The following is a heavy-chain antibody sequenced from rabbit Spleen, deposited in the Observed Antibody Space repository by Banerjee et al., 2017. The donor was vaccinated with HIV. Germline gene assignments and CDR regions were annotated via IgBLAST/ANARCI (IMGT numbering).Heavy chain of an antibody. D-gene: IGHD1-1*01. J-gene: IGHJ4*01. CDR3: ARSGYVGGDYTWDL. CDR2: IDPVFDST. V-gene: IGHV1S40*01. CDR1: GFSFTINYW. Sequence: QSLEESGGDLVKPGASLTLTCTASGFSFTINYWMSWVRQAPGKGLEWIGYIDPVFDSTFYASWAKGRFTMHKTSSTTVTLQLTSLTAADTATYFCARSGYVGGDYTWDLWGPGTLVTVS.